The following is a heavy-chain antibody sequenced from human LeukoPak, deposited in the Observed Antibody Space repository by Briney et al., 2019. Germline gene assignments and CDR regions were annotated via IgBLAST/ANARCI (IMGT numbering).Heavy chain of an antibody. CDR3: ARHRKSIAVAGKDYFDY. CDR2: IYYSGST. D-gene: IGHD6-19*01. J-gene: IGHJ4*02. CDR1: GGSISSSSYY. Sequence: SETLSLTRTVSGGSISSSSYYWGWIRQPPGKGLEWIGSIYYSGSTYYNPSLKSRVTISVDTSKNQFSLKLSSVTAADTAVYYCARHRKSIAVAGKDYFDYWGQGTLVTVSS. V-gene: IGHV4-39*01.